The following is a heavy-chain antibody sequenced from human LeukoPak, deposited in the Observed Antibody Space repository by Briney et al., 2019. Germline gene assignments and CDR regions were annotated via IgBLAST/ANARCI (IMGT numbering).Heavy chain of an antibody. J-gene: IGHJ4*02. CDR3: ARATMYYYDSSGYYVK. CDR1: GASFSDYY. V-gene: IGHV4-34*01. CDR2: INHSGNT. D-gene: IGHD3-22*01. Sequence: SETLSLTCVVYGASFSDYYWSWIRQPPGKGLEWIGEINHSGNTNYNPSLKSRVTISVDTSKNQFSLRLRSVTAADTAVYYCARATMYYYDSSGYYVKWGQGTLVTASP.